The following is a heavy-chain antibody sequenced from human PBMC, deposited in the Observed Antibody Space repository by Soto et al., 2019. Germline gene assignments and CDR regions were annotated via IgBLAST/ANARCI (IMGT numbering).Heavy chain of an antibody. D-gene: IGHD3-22*01. CDR3: ARGVNYYDSSGYRAFDI. V-gene: IGHV3-33*01. CDR2: IWYDGSNK. Sequence: GGSLRLSCAASGFTFSSYGMPWVRQAPGKGLEWVAVIWYDGSNKYYADSVKGRLTISRDNSKNTLYLQMKRLRAEDTAVYYCARGVNYYDSSGYRAFDIWGKGTMVTVSS. J-gene: IGHJ3*02. CDR1: GFTFSSYG.